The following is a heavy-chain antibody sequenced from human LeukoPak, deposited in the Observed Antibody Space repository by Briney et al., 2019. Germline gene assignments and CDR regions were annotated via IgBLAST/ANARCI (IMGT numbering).Heavy chain of an antibody. D-gene: IGHD2-15*01. J-gene: IGHJ6*02. CDR2: ISYDGSNK. CDR3: AKEFYFATAV. V-gene: IGHV3-30*18. CDR1: GFTFSSYG. Sequence: PGGSLRLSCAASGFTFSSYGMHWVRQAPGKGLEWVAVISYDGSNKYYADSVKGRFTISRDNSMNTLSLQMNNLRAEDTAVYYCAKEFYFATAVWGQGTTVTVSS.